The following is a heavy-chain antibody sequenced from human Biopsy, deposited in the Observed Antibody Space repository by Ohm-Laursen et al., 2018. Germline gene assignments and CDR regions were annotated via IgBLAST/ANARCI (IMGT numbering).Heavy chain of an antibody. D-gene: IGHD6-19*01. CDR1: GYTLTSYY. CDR2: INPSVSTT. CDR3: ARNTGWYGDLYYFDY. J-gene: IGHJ4*02. V-gene: IGHV1-46*01. Sequence: TAKASRKPSGYTLTSYYMHWVRRAPGQGLERMGMINPSVSTTSYPQIFQGRVTLTRDTSKSTVYMELSSLRSADTAVYFCARNTGWYGDLYYFDYWGQGTLVTVSS.